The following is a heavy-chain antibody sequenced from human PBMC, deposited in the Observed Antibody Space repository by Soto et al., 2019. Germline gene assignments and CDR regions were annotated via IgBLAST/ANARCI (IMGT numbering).Heavy chain of an antibody. CDR1: GGSISSSRYY. D-gene: IGHD3-10*01. Sequence: PSETLSLTCTVSGGSISSSRYYWGWIRQPPGKGLEWIGSIYYSGSTYYNPSLKSRVTISVDTSKNQFSLKLSSVTAADTAVYYCAKGGSGSYSNAFDIWGQGTMVT. CDR3: AKGGSGSYSNAFDI. CDR2: IYYSGST. V-gene: IGHV4-39*01. J-gene: IGHJ3*02.